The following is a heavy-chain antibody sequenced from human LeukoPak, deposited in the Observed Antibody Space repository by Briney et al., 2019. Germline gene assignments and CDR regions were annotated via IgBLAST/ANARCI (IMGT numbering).Heavy chain of an antibody. CDR3: ARDLTYCGGDCY. D-gene: IGHD2-21*02. Sequence: PGRSLRLSCAASGFTLSSYAMHWVRQAPGKGLEWVAVISYDGSNKYYADSVKGRFTISRDNSKNTLYLQMNSLRAEDTAVYYCARDLTYCGGDCYWGQGTLVTVSS. CDR2: ISYDGSNK. J-gene: IGHJ4*02. CDR1: GFTLSSYA. V-gene: IGHV3-30-3*01.